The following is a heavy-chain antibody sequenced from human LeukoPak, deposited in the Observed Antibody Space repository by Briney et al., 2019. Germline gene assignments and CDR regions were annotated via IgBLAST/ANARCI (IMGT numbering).Heavy chain of an antibody. CDR1: GGSFSSYS. Sequence: KPSETLSLTCAVYGGSFSSYSWSWIRQPPGKGLEWIGYIYYSGSTNYNPSLKSRLTISVDTSKNQFSLKLSSVTAADTAVYYCARGMTTGPDPWGQGTLVTVSS. CDR2: IYYSGST. D-gene: IGHD4-17*01. CDR3: ARGMTTGPDP. V-gene: IGHV4-59*08. J-gene: IGHJ5*02.